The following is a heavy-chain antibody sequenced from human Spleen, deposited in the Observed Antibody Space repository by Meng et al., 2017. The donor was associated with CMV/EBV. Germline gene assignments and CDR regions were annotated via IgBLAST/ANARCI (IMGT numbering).Heavy chain of an antibody. V-gene: IGHV3-43D*03. D-gene: IGHD5-18*01. CDR3: AKAEGGYSYRPIDY. CDR1: GFTFDDYT. CDR2: ISWDGGST. Sequence: GGSLRLSCAASGFTFDDYTMHWVRQVPGKGLEWVSLISWDGGSTYYADSVKGRFTISRDNSKNSLYLQMNSLRAEDAALYYCAKAEGGYSYRPIDYWGQGTLVTVSS. J-gene: IGHJ4*02.